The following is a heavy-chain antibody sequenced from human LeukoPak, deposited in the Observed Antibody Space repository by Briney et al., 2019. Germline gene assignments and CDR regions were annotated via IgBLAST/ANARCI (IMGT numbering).Heavy chain of an antibody. J-gene: IGHJ4*02. Sequence: GGSLRLSCGVSGFTFSSYGMNWVRQAPGKGLEWVANIKQDGSEKYYVDSVKGRFTISRDNAKNSLYLQMNSLRAEDTAVYYCARVGSTVGAIDYWGQGTLVTVSS. D-gene: IGHD1-26*01. CDR2: IKQDGSEK. CDR3: ARVGSTVGAIDY. V-gene: IGHV3-7*01. CDR1: GFTFSSYG.